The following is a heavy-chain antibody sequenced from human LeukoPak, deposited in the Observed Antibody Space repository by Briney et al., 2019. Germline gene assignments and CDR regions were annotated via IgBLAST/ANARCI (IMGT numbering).Heavy chain of an antibody. J-gene: IGHJ4*02. Sequence: ASVKVSCKVSGYTFTSYGISWVRQAPGQGLEWMGWISAYNGNTNYAQKLQGRVTMTTDTSTSTAYMELRSLRSDDTAVYYCARPYYYDSTGYYQYYFDYWGQGTLVTVSS. D-gene: IGHD3-22*01. CDR2: ISAYNGNT. CDR3: ARPYYYDSTGYYQYYFDY. CDR1: GYTFTSYG. V-gene: IGHV1-18*01.